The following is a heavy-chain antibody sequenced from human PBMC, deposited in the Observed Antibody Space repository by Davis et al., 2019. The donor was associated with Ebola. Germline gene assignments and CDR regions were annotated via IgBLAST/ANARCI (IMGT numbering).Heavy chain of an antibody. CDR1: GFTFSSYA. D-gene: IGHD2-15*01. J-gene: IGHJ4*02. CDR3: AKVTGSFDY. Sequence: GGSLRLSCAASGFTFSSYAMHWVRQAPGKGLEWVAVISYDGSNKYYADSVKGRFTISRDNSKNTLYLQMNSLRAEDTAVYYCAKVTGSFDYWGQGTLVTVSS. CDR2: ISYDGSNK. V-gene: IGHV3-30*04.